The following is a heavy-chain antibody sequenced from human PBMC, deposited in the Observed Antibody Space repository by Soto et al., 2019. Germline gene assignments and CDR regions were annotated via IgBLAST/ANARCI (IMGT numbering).Heavy chain of an antibody. CDR3: VRDHDWSFDI. J-gene: IGHJ3*02. V-gene: IGHV3-48*04. D-gene: IGHD3-9*01. Sequence: VQLVESGGDLVQPGGSLRLSCAASGFTFSVYSINWVRQAQGKGLEWISYISGSSSPIRYADSVEGRFTVSRDNARNSLYLQMNSLRAEDTSVYYCVRDHDWSFDIWGQWTMVTVSP. CDR1: GFTFSVYS. CDR2: ISGSSSPI.